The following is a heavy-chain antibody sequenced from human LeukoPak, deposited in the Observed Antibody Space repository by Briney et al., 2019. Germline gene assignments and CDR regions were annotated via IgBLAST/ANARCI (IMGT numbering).Heavy chain of an antibody. D-gene: IGHD4-17*01. Sequence: SVKVSCKPSGGTFNNSAISWVRQAPGQGLEWLGGIIPLFGTAGYAQKFQGRVTITKDESTRTVYLELTSLTSDDTAVYYCARDVHGDYGSGWFDPWGQGTLVSVSS. CDR1: GGTFNNSA. V-gene: IGHV1-69*05. CDR3: ARDVHGDYGSGWFDP. J-gene: IGHJ5*02. CDR2: IIPLFGTA.